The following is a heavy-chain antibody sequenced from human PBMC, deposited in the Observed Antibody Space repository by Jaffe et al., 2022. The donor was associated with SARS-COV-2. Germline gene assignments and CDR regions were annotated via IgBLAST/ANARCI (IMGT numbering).Heavy chain of an antibody. Sequence: EVQLVESGGGLVKPGGSLRLSCAASGFTFSSYSMNWVRQAPGKGLEWVSSISSSSSYIYYADSVKGRFTISRDNAKNSLYLQMNSLRAEDTAVYYCARHLGVRTAHFDYWGQGTLVTVSS. V-gene: IGHV3-21*01. CDR1: GFTFSSYS. CDR2: ISSSSSYI. CDR3: ARHLGVRTAHFDY. J-gene: IGHJ4*02. D-gene: IGHD3-16*01.